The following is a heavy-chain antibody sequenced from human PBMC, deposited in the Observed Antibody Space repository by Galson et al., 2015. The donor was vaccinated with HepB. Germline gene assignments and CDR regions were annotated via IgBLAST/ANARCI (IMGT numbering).Heavy chain of an antibody. V-gene: IGHV1-3*01. D-gene: IGHD2-2*03. J-gene: IGHJ6*02. CDR2: INAGNGNT. CDR3: ASGYCSSTSCYAGGYYYGMDV. Sequence: SVKVSCKASGYTFTSYAMHWVRQAPGQRLEWMGWINAGNGNTKYSQKFQGRVTITRDTSASTAYMELSSLRSEDTAVYYCASGYCSSTSCYAGGYYYGMDVWGQGTTVTVSS. CDR1: GYTFTSYA.